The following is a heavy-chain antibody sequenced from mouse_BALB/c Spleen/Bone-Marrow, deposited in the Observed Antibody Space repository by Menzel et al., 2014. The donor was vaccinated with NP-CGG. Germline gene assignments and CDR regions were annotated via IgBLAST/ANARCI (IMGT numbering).Heavy chain of an antibody. D-gene: IGHD3-2*01. V-gene: IGHV1-54*01. J-gene: IGHJ2*01. CDR2: INPGSGGA. CDR3: ARELTARAVDY. CDR1: GYAFTNYL. Sequence: QVHVKQSGAELVRPGTSVKVSCKASGYAFTNYLIEWVKQRPVQGLEWIGVINPGSGGANYNAKFKGKATLTADKSSSTAYMQLSSLTADDSAVYFGARELTARAVDYWGQGTTLTVSS.